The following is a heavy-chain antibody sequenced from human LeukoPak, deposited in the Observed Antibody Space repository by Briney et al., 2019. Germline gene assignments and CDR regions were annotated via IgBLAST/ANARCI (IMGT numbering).Heavy chain of an antibody. CDR1: GFTFSSYA. V-gene: IGHV3-23*01. CDR3: AKVARPTQILVAVGEWDN. J-gene: IGHJ4*02. Sequence: GGSLRLSCAASGFTFSSYAMSWVRQAPGKGLEWVSAISDGGDSTYYADSVKGRFTISRDNSKNTLYLQMHSLRVEDTALYYCAKVARPTQILVAVGEWDNWGQGTLVTVSS. D-gene: IGHD3-16*01. CDR2: ISDGGDST.